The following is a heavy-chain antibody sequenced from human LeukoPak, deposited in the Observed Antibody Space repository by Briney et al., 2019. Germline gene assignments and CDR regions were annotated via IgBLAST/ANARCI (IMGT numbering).Heavy chain of an antibody. J-gene: IGHJ4*02. Sequence: GASVKVSCKASGYTFTSYGISWVRQAPGQGLEWMGWISAYNGNTNYAQKLQGRVTMTTDTSTSTAYMELRSLRSDDTAVYYCARGRDAGRKVGLSDMPLTDFDYWGQGTLVTVSS. D-gene: IGHD2-2*01. CDR1: GYTFTSYG. V-gene: IGHV1-18*01. CDR3: ARGRDAGRKVGLSDMPLTDFDY. CDR2: ISAYNGNT.